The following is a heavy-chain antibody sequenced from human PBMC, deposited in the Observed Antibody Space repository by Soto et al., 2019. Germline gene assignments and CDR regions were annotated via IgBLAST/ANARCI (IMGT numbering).Heavy chain of an antibody. J-gene: IGHJ4*02. CDR3: AGIDSSGYYY. CDR2: IYYSGST. CDR1: GGSISSSSYY. V-gene: IGHV4-39*01. D-gene: IGHD3-22*01. Sequence: PSETLSLTCTVSGGSISSSSYYWGWIRQPPGKGLEWIGSIYYSGSTYYNPSLKSRVTISVDTSKNQFSLKLSSVTAADTAVYYCAGIDSSGYYYRGQGTLVTVSS.